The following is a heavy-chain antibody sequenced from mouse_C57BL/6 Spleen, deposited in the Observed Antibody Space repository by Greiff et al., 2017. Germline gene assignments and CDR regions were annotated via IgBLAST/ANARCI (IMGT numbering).Heavy chain of an antibody. CDR3: ARDYSSRYYFDY. J-gene: IGHJ2*01. Sequence: EVQLVESGGGLVKPGGSLKLSCAASGFTFSDYGMHWVRQAPEKGLEWVAYISSGSSTIYYADTVKGRFTISRDNAKNTLFLQMTSLRSEDTAMYYCARDYSSRYYFDYWGQGTTLTVSS. CDR2: ISSGSSTI. D-gene: IGHD1-1*01. V-gene: IGHV5-17*01. CDR1: GFTFSDYG.